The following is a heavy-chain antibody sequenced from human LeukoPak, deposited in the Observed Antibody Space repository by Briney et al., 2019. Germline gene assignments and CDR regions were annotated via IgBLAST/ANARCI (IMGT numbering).Heavy chain of an antibody. CDR2: IIPIFGTA. Sequence: SVKVSCKASGGTFSSYTISWVRQAPGQGLEWMGGIIPIFGTANYAQKFQGRVTITTDESTSTAYMELSSLRSEDTAVYYCARLVAAAGGLPYYYYMDVWGKGTTVTVSS. CDR3: ARLVAAAGGLPYYYYMDV. V-gene: IGHV1-69*05. CDR1: GGTFSSYT. D-gene: IGHD6-13*01. J-gene: IGHJ6*03.